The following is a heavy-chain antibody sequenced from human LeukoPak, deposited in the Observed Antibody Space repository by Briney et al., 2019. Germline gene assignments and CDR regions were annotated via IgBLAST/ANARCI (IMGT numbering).Heavy chain of an antibody. CDR3: ARGKLVAGPTIPDY. CDR2: INPNSGGT. V-gene: IGHV1-2*04. J-gene: IGHJ4*02. Sequence: ASVKVSCKASGYTFTGYYMHWVRQAPGQGLEWMGWINPNSGGTNYAQKFQGWVTMTRDTSISTAYMELSRLRSDDTAVYYCARGKLVAGPTIPDYWGQGTLVTVSS. D-gene: IGHD6-19*01. CDR1: GYTFTGYY.